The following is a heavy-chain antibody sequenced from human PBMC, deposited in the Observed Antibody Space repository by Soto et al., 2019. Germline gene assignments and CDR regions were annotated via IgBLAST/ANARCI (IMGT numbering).Heavy chain of an antibody. CDR2: SRNRVNSHTT. CDR3: TRGLLGGAPSYTFHGMDV. V-gene: IGHV3-72*01. D-gene: IGHD1-26*01. Sequence: EVQLVESGGGLVQPGGSLRLSCAASGFTFSDHYMDWVRQAPGKGLEWVARSRNRVNSHTTEYAASVKGRFTISRDESKSSLYLQMNSLKIEATAVYYCTRGLLGGAPSYTFHGMDVWGQGTKVTVSS. J-gene: IGHJ6*01. CDR1: GFTFSDHY.